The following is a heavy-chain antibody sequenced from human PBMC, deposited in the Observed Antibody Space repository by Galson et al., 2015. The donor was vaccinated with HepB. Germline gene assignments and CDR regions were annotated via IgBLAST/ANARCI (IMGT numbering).Heavy chain of an antibody. CDR2: ISYDGTNK. D-gene: IGHD3-16*01. CDR3: VQWRGIVS. CDR1: GFTLRSYT. V-gene: IGHV3-30*04. Sequence: SLRLSCAASGFTLRSYTVYWVRQAPGKGLEWVASISYDGTNKYYPDSVKGRFSISRDNAKNTFYLQMNGLRPEDTAVYYCVQWRGIVSWGQGTVVPVSP. J-gene: IGHJ5*01.